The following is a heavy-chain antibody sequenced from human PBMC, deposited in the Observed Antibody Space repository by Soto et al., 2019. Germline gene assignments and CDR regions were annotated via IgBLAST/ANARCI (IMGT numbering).Heavy chain of an antibody. CDR1: RYSFTSYD. Sequence: QVQLVQSGAEVKKPGASVKVCCKASRYSFTSYDMNWVRKAPGQGREWMGWVKPNSGDTDYAQKFKDRVHMTTDTSIRTAYMELSSLRSEDTAVYYCARVSFLAPVTGAESCDFWGQGTMVTVSS. CDR3: ARVSFLAPVTGAESCDF. CDR2: VKPNSGDT. V-gene: IGHV1-8*01. D-gene: IGHD2-21*02. J-gene: IGHJ3*01.